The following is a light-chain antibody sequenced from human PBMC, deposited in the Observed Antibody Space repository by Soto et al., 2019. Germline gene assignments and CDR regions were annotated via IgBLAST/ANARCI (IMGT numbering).Light chain of an antibody. CDR3: SSYTSSSTLYV. J-gene: IGLJ1*01. CDR1: SSDVGGYNY. CDR2: DVS. V-gene: IGLV2-14*01. Sequence: QSALTQPASLSGSPGQSITISCTGTSSDVGGYNYVSWYQQNPGKAPKLMIYDVSVRPSGVSNRFSGSKSGNTASLTISGLQAEDEADYYCSSYTSSSTLYVFGTGTKLTVL.